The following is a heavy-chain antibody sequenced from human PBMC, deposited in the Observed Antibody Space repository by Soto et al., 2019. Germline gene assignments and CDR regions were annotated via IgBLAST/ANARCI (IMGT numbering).Heavy chain of an antibody. Sequence: ASVKVSCKASGYTFTGYYMHWVRQAPGQGLEWMGWINPNSGGTNYAQKFQGRVTMTRDTSISTAYMELSRLRSDDTAVYYCARDTYGYYDSSGYYYYDYWRQGTLVTVSS. V-gene: IGHV1-2*02. CDR2: INPNSGGT. D-gene: IGHD3-22*01. J-gene: IGHJ4*02. CDR3: ARDTYGYYDSSGYYYYDY. CDR1: GYTFTGYY.